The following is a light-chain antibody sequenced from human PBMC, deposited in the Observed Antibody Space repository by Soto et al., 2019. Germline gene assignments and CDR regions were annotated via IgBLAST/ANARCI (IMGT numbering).Light chain of an antibody. Sequence: EIVMTQSPATLSVSPGERASLSCWASQSVGINLAWYQQTPGQAPRLLIYGASTRAPGIPPRFSATGSGTEFTLTISSLQSGDFAVYYCQQYNKWPPYTFGQGTKLEIK. CDR1: QSVGIN. V-gene: IGKV3-15*01. J-gene: IGKJ2*01. CDR2: GAS. CDR3: QQYNKWPPYT.